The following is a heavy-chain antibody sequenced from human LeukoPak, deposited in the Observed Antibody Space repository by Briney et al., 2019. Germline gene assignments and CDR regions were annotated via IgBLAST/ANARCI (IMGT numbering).Heavy chain of an antibody. CDR2: IWYDGSNK. CDR3: ARERYCSSTSCYNGHYYYGMDV. CDR1: GVTFSSYG. D-gene: IGHD2-2*02. V-gene: IGHV3-33*08. Sequence: PGRSLRLSCAASGVTFSSYGMHWVRQAPGKGLEWVAVIWYDGSNKYYADSVKGRFTISRDNSKNTLYLQMNSLRAEDTAVYYCARERYCSSTSCYNGHYYYGMDVWGQGTTVTVSS. J-gene: IGHJ6*02.